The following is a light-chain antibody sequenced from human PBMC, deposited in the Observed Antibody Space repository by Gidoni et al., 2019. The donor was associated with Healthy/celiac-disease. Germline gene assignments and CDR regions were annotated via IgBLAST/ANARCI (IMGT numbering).Light chain of an antibody. Sequence: DIVMTQTPLSLSVTPGQPASISCKSSQSLLHSDGKTYLYWYLQKPGQSPQLLIYEVSNRFPGVPDRFSGSGSGTDFTLKISRVEAEDVGVYYCIQSIQVWTFGQGTKVEIK. CDR2: EVS. CDR1: QSLLHSDGKTY. CDR3: IQSIQVWT. J-gene: IGKJ1*01. V-gene: IGKV2D-29*02.